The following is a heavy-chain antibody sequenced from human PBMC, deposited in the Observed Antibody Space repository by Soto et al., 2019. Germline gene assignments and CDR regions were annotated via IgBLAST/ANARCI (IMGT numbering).Heavy chain of an antibody. D-gene: IGHD1-7*01. CDR2: MYWNDDG. Sequence: QITLKESGPTLVKPTQTLTLTCSFSGFSLNTAGMGVGWIRQPPGKALEGLALMYWNDDGRYNPSLKSRLTTSHDSSKNQVVLTMTNMDPVDTATYSCAHLYNWNYITPIDFWGRGILVSVSS. CDR1: GFSLNTAGMG. J-gene: IGHJ4*02. CDR3: AHLYNWNYITPIDF. V-gene: IGHV2-5*01.